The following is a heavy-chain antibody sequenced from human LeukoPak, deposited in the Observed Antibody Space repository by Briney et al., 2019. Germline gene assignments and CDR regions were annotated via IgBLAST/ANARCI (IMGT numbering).Heavy chain of an antibody. CDR2: MNPNSGYT. J-gene: IGHJ4*02. CDR1: GYTFTTYD. D-gene: IGHD6-19*01. CDR3: ARVAGSIDY. Sequence: ASVKVSCKASGYTFTTYDINWVRQATGQGLEWMGWMNPNSGYTGYAQKFQGRVTITRDTSISTAYMELSSQRSEDTAVYYCARVAGSIDYWGQGTLVTVSS. V-gene: IGHV1-8*03.